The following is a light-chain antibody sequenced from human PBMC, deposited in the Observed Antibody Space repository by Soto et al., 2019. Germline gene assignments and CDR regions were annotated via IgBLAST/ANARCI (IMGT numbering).Light chain of an antibody. CDR1: SSNIGAGYD. CDR3: QSYDSSLSGVV. CDR2: GNS. J-gene: IGLJ2*01. Sequence: QPVLTQPPSVSGAPGQRVTICCTGSSSNIGAGYDVHWYQQLPGTAPKLLIYGNSNRPSGVPDRFSGSKSGTSASLAITGLQAEDEADYYCQSYDSSLSGVVFGGGTQLTVL. V-gene: IGLV1-40*01.